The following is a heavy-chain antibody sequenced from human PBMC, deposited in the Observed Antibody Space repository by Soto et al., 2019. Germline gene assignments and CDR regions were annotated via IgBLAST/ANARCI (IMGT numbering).Heavy chain of an antibody. V-gene: IGHV3-15*01. D-gene: IGHD1-26*01. CDR1: GFTFSNAW. CDR3: TTGSIVWWGGYLDY. J-gene: IGHJ4*02. CDR2: IKSKTDGGTT. Sequence: PWGSLRLSCAASGFTFSNAWMSWVRQAPGKGLEWVGRIKSKTDGGTTDYAAPVKGRFTISRDDSKNTLYLQMNSLKTEDTAVYYCTTGSIVWWGGYLDYWGQGTLVTSPQ.